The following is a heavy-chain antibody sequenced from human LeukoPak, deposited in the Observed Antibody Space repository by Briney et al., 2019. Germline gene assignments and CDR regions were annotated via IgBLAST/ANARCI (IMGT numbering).Heavy chain of an antibody. CDR2: IYYSGST. CDR3: ARSGYDYRYYYYYMDV. V-gene: IGHV4-39*07. D-gene: IGHD5-12*01. CDR1: GGSISSSSYY. Sequence: SETLSLTCTVSGGSISSSSYYWGWIRQPPGKGLEWIGSIYYSGSTYYNPSLKSRVTISVDTSKNQFSLKLSSVTAADTAVYYCARSGYDYRYYYYYMDVWGKGTTVTVSS. J-gene: IGHJ6*03.